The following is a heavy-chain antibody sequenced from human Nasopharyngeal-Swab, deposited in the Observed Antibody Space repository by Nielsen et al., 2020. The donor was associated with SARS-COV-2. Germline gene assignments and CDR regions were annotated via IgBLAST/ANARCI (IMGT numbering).Heavy chain of an antibody. CDR2: IYYSGST. V-gene: IGHV4-30-4*01. Sequence: PGKGLEWIGYIYYSGSTYYNPSLKSRVTISVDTYKNQFSLKLSSVTAADTAVYYCARAAVRITIFGVVKDWFDPWGQGTLVTVSS. CDR3: ARAAVRITIFGVVKDWFDP. J-gene: IGHJ5*02. D-gene: IGHD3-3*01.